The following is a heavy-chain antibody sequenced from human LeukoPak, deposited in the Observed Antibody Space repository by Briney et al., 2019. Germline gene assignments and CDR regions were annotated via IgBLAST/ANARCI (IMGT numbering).Heavy chain of an antibody. D-gene: IGHD7-27*01. CDR3: TRGHWGLQS. Sequence: KASETLSLTCTVSGPSVTDYYWSWIRQSPGKGLEWISYIHHSGNSDYNPSLRSRVTTSLDTSKNQFSLNLISVTAADTAVYYCTRGHWGLQSWSQGTLVTVSS. J-gene: IGHJ5*02. V-gene: IGHV4-59*02. CDR2: IHHSGNS. CDR1: GPSVTDYY.